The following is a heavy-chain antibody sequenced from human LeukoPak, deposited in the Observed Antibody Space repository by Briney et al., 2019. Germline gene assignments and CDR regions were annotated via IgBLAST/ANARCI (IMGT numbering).Heavy chain of an antibody. Sequence: GGSLRLSCAASGFTFSSYSMNWVRQAPGKGLEWVSSISSSSSYIYYADSVKGRFTISRDNAKNSLYLQMNSLRAEDTAVYYCARDGVLRYFDWLIDAPDNGRLADYWGQGTLVTVSS. CDR2: ISSSSSYI. V-gene: IGHV3-21*01. CDR1: GFTFSSYS. D-gene: IGHD3-9*01. CDR3: ARDGVLRYFDWLIDAPDNGRLADY. J-gene: IGHJ4*02.